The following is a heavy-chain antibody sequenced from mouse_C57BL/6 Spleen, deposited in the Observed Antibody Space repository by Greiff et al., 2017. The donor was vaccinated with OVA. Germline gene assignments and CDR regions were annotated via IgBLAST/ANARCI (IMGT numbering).Heavy chain of an antibody. D-gene: IGHD2-10*01. CDR2: ISSGGSYT. CDR3: ARPYYGTSPYYAMDY. V-gene: IGHV5-6*01. J-gene: IGHJ4*01. CDR1: GFTFSSYG. Sequence: EVKLMESGGDLVKPGGSLKLSCAASGFTFSSYGMSWVRQTPDKRLEWVATISSGGSYTYYPDSVKGRFTISRDNAKNTLYLLMSSLKSEDTAMYYCARPYYGTSPYYAMDYWGQGTSVTVSS.